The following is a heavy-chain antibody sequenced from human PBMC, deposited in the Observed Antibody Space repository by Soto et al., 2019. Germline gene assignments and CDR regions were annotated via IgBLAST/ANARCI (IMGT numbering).Heavy chain of an antibody. CDR1: GGTFSSYT. Sequence: SVKVSCKASGGTFSSYTISWVRQAPGQGFEWMGRIIPILGIANYAQKFQGRVTFTADNSTSTAYMELSSLRSEDTAVYYCARYSGDYYYYGMDVWGQGTTVTVSS. CDR2: IIPILGIA. J-gene: IGHJ6*02. CDR3: ARYSGDYYYYGMDV. V-gene: IGHV1-69*02. D-gene: IGHD7-27*01.